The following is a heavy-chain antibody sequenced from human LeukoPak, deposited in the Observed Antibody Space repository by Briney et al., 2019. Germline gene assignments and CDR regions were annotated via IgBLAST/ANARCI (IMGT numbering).Heavy chain of an antibody. CDR2: IYSGTI. D-gene: IGHD1-26*01. CDR1: GFTFSNAW. J-gene: IGHJ3*02. Sequence: GGSLRLSCAASGFTFSNAWMSWVRQAPGKGLEWVSFIYSGTIHYSDSVKGRFTISRDNSKNTLYLQMNSLRAEDTAVYYCARSGRGGAFDIWGQGTMVTVSS. CDR3: ARSGRGGAFDI. V-gene: IGHV3-66*01.